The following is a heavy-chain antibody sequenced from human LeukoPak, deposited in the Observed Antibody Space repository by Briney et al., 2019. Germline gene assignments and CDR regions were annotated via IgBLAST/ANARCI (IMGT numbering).Heavy chain of an antibody. J-gene: IGHJ4*02. Sequence: PSETLSLTCTVSGGSISSYYWSWIRQPPGKGLEWIGYIYYSGSTNYNPSLKSRVTISVDTSKNQFSLRLSSVTAADTAVYYCARHGGSWPELEDYWGQGTLVTVSS. V-gene: IGHV4-59*08. CDR1: GGSISSYY. D-gene: IGHD6-13*01. CDR2: IYYSGST. CDR3: ARHGGSWPELEDY.